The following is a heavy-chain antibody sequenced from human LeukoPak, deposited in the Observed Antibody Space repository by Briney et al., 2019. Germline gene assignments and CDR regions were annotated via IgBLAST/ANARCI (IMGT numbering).Heavy chain of an antibody. CDR3: GRETFNAGRRAFDI. Sequence: KTSETLSLTCTVSGGSISSYYWSWIRQPPGKGLERIGYIYYSGSTNYNPSLKSRVTISVDTSKNQFSLKLSSVTAADTAVYYCGRETFNAGRRAFDIWGQGTMVTVSS. CDR1: GGSISSYY. D-gene: IGHD3-10*01. CDR2: IYYSGST. J-gene: IGHJ3*02. V-gene: IGHV4-59*01.